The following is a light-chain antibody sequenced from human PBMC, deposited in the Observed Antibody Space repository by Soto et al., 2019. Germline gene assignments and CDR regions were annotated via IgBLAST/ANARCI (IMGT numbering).Light chain of an antibody. V-gene: IGKV1-33*01. CDR1: QDISNY. CDR2: DAS. CDR3: QQYDNLPPGT. J-gene: IGKJ2*01. Sequence: DIQMTQSPSSLSASVGDRVTITCQASQDISNYLNWYQQKPGKAPKLLIYDASNLETEVPSRFSGSGSGTDFTFTISSLQPEDIATYYCQQYDNLPPGTFGQGTKLEIK.